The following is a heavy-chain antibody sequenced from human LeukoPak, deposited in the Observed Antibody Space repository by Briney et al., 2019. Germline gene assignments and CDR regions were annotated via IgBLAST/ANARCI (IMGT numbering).Heavy chain of an antibody. CDR3: AKRYCSGGSCYKGYYFDY. CDR2: ISYDGSNK. CDR1: GFTFSSHG. J-gene: IGHJ4*02. D-gene: IGHD2-15*01. V-gene: IGHV3-30*18. Sequence: GGSLRLSCAASGFTFSSHGMNWVRQAPGKGLEWVAVISYDGSNKYYADSVKGRFTISRDNSKNTLYLQMNSLRAEDTAVYYCAKRYCSGGSCYKGYYFDYWGQGALVTVSS.